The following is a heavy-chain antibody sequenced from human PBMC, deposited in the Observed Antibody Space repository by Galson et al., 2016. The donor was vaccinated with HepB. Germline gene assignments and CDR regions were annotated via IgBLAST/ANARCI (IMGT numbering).Heavy chain of an antibody. V-gene: IGHV3-21*01. CDR1: GFSFDSYS. CDR3: ATVSGPLDY. CDR2: ISRTSSYK. D-gene: IGHD3-16*01. J-gene: IGHJ4*02. Sequence: SLRLSCAASGFSFDSYSMNCVRQAPGKGLEWVSTISRTSSYKHYADSVKGRFTISRDNAKNTLYLQMNSLRAEDTAFYYCATVSGPLDYWGQGTLVTVSS.